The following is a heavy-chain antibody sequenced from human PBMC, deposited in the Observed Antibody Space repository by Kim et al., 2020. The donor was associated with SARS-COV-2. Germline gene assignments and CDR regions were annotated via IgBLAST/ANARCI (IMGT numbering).Heavy chain of an antibody. V-gene: IGHV4-39*01. J-gene: IGHJ4*02. CDR3: ARQTTVVIYYFDY. Sequence: YNPSIKSRVTISVDTSKNQFSLKLSSVTAADTAVYYCARQTTVVIYYFDYWGQGTLVTVSS. D-gene: IGHD4-17*01.